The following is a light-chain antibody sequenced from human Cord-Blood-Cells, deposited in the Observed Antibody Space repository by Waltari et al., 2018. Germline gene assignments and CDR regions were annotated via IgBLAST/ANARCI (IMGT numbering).Light chain of an antibody. J-gene: IGLJ2*01. CDR2: DVS. V-gene: IGLV2-14*01. Sequence: QSALTQPASVSGSPGQSITISCTGTSSDVGGYNYVSWYQQHPGKAPKLMIHDVSKRPSGVSNRFSGSKSGNTASLTISGLQAEDEADYYCSSYTSSSTVVFGGGTKLTVL. CDR1: SSDVGGYNY. CDR3: SSYTSSSTVV.